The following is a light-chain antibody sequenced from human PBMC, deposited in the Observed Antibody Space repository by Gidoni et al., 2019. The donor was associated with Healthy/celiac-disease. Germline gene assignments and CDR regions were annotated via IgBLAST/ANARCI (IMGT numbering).Light chain of an antibody. CDR1: QSVSSSY. CDR3: QQYGSSPRT. CDR2: GAS. Sequence: IVLTQSPGTLSLAPGERATLSCRASQSVSSSYLAWYQQKPGQAPRLLIYGASSSATGIPDRFSGSGSGTDFTLTISRLEPEDFAVYYCQQYGSSPRTFGQGTKVEI. V-gene: IGKV3-20*01. J-gene: IGKJ1*01.